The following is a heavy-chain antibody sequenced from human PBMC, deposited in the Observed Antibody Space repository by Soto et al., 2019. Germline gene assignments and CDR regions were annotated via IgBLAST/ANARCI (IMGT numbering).Heavy chain of an antibody. D-gene: IGHD3-3*01. CDR2: IYSGGST. V-gene: IGHV3-66*01. CDR1: GFTDSNHY. CDR3: ASGLYYDFWSGYPRPPDY. Sequence: GSLSITCAASGFTDSNHYMSWVRQAPGKGLEWVSVIYSGGSTYYADSVKGRFTISRDNSKNSLYLQMNSLRAEDTAVYYCASGLYYDFWSGYPRPPDYWGQGTLVTVSS. J-gene: IGHJ4*02.